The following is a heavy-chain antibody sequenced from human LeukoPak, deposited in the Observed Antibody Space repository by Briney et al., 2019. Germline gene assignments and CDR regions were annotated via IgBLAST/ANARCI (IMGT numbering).Heavy chain of an antibody. V-gene: IGHV4-59*08. CDR2: VYYTGST. CDR1: GGSVSNYY. Sequence: SETLSLTCSVSGGSVSNYYWSWIRQPPGKGLEWIGYVYYTGSTNYNPSLKSRVTMFEDKSKNQFSLRLYSVTVADTAVYYCARRSSSWKNWFDPWGQGTLVTVSS. D-gene: IGHD6-13*01. J-gene: IGHJ5*02. CDR3: ARRSSSWKNWFDP.